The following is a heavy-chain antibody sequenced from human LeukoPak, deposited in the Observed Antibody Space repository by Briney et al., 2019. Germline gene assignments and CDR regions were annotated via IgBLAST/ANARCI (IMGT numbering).Heavy chain of an antibody. V-gene: IGHV4-39*01. J-gene: IGHJ5*02. CDR3: ARRDSAAWFDP. CDR2: VYYSGST. CDR1: GDSITSCCFY. Sequence: SETLSLTCNVSGDSITSCCFYWAWIRQSPGKGLEWIGNVYYSGSTQYNPSLRGRVSISMDMTKNQFSLNLNSVNVTDTAIYYGARRDSAAWFDPWGRGPLVTVSS. D-gene: IGHD6-25*01.